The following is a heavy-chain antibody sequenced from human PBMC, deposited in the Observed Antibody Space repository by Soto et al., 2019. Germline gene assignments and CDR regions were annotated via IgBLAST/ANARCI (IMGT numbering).Heavy chain of an antibody. D-gene: IGHD6-13*01. CDR1: GFTFSNSA. J-gene: IGHJ5*02. CDR2: ISGSGDTT. Sequence: GGSLRLSCAASGFTFSNSAMTWVRQAPGKGLEWVSDISGSGDTTYYADSVKGRFTISRDNSKNTLYLQMNSLRAEDTAVYYCAKKGASSSWYSWFDPWGQGTLVTVSS. V-gene: IGHV3-23*01. CDR3: AKKGASSSWYSWFDP.